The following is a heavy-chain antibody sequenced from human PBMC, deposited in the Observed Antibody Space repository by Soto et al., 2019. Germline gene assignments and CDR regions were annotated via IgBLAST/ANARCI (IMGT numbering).Heavy chain of an antibody. CDR3: AALQGPFDY. V-gene: IGHV3-15*01. D-gene: IGHD4-4*01. Sequence: GGSLRLSCAASGFTFSNAWMSWVRQAPGKGLEWVGRIKSKTDGETTDYAAPVKGRFTISRDDSKNTLYLQMNSLKTEDTAVYYCAALQGPFDYWGQGTLVTVSS. CDR2: IKSKTDGETT. CDR1: GFTFSNAW. J-gene: IGHJ4*02.